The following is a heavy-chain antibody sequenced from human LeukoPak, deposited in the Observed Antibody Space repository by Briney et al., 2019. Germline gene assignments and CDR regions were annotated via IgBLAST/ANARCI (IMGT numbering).Heavy chain of an antibody. V-gene: IGHV4-31*03. J-gene: IGHJ4*02. CDR2: IHPSGML. CDR3: SRGLDSRKLGY. Sequence: SETLSLTCTVSGASFNSDDQYWNWNRRSPGKGLEWIGSIHPSGMLYNNPSLESRVTMSRDTSKNQFSLNLNSVTAADTAVYFCSRGLDSRKLGYWGQGILVTVSS. CDR1: GASFNSDDQY. D-gene: IGHD3-22*01.